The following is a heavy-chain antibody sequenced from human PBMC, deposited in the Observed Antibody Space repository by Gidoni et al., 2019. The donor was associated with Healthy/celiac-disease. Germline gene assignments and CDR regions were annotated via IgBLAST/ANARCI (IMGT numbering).Heavy chain of an antibody. D-gene: IGHD1-1*01. V-gene: IGHV3-21*01. CDR3: ARISEFTIDY. J-gene: IGHJ4*02. Sequence: EVQLVESGGGLVKPGRSLRLSCAASGFTFSSYSMNWVRQAPGKGLEWVSSISSSSSYIYYADSVKGRFTISRDNAKNSLYLQMNSLRAEDTAVYYCARISEFTIDYWGQGTLVTVSS. CDR2: ISSSSSYI. CDR1: GFTFSSYS.